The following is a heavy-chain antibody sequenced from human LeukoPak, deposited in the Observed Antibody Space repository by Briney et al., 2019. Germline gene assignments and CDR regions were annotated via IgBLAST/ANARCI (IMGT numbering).Heavy chain of an antibody. Sequence: SETLSLTCTVSGGSISSYYWSWIRQPPGKGLEWIGYIYYSGSTNYNPSLKSRVTISVDTSKNQFSLKLSSVTAADTAVYYCARQYYDSSGYFLGNYYYGMDVWGQGTTVTVSS. J-gene: IGHJ6*02. V-gene: IGHV4-59*08. CDR3: ARQYYDSSGYFLGNYYYGMDV. CDR2: IYYSGST. D-gene: IGHD3-22*01. CDR1: GGSISSYY.